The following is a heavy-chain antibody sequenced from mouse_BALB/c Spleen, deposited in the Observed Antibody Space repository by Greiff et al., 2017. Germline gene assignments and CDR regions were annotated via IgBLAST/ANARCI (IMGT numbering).Heavy chain of an antibody. CDR2: ISYSGST. V-gene: IGHV3-2*02. D-gene: IGHD2-3*01. CDR3: AGWLLPFDY. J-gene: IGHJ2*01. Sequence: DVQLQESGPGLVKPSQSLSLTCTVTGYSITSDYAWNWIRQFPGNKLEWMGYISYSGSTSYNPSLKSRISITRDTSKNQFFLQLNSVTTEDTATYYCAGWLLPFDYWGQGTTLTVSS. CDR1: GYSITSDYA.